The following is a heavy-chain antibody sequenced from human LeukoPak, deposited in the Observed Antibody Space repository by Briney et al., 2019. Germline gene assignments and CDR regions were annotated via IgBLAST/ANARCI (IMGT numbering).Heavy chain of an antibody. J-gene: IGHJ4*02. D-gene: IGHD5-18*01. Sequence: GGSLRLSCAASGFTFDDYAMHWVRQAPGRGLEWVSLISWDGGSTYYADSVKGRFTISRDNSKNSLYLQMNSLRAEDTALYYCAKDTSGDTGALDYWGQGTLVTVSS. CDR1: GFTFDDYA. V-gene: IGHV3-43D*03. CDR2: ISWDGGST. CDR3: AKDTSGDTGALDY.